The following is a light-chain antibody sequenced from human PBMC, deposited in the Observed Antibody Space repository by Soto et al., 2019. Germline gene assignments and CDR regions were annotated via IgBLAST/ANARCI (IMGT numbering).Light chain of an antibody. J-gene: IGKJ4*01. V-gene: IGKV1D-16*01. CDR1: QGIRSW. Sequence: DIQMTQSPSSLSASVGDSVTITCRASQGIRSWLAWYQQKPEKAPEPRIYEASNLQRGVPSRFSGSGSGTDFTLTISSLQPEDFATYYCQQYNSYPLTFGGGTKVDIK. CDR3: QQYNSYPLT. CDR2: EAS.